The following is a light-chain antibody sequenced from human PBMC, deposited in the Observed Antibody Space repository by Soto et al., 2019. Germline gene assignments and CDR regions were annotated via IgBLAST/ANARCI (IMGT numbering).Light chain of an antibody. CDR2: DAS. V-gene: IGKV3-15*01. J-gene: IGKJ1*01. CDR3: QQYHDWPRT. CDR1: KSVSIY. Sequence: EMVMTQSPATLSVSPGDRATLLCRASKSVSIYGAWYQQKPGLAPRLLIFDASTRAAGIPARFSGSGSGTEFSLTISSLQSEDFAVYYCQQYHDWPRTFGQGTKVEIK.